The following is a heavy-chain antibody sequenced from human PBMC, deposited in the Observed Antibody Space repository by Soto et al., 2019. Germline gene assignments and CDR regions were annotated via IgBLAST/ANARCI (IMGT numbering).Heavy chain of an antibody. CDR1: GFTFSSYA. Sequence: GGSLRLSCAASGFTFSSYAMSWVRQAPGKGLEWVSAISGSGGSTYYTDSVKGRFTISRDNSKNTLYLQMNSLRAEDTAVYYCAKEERYDVVVVAATTYYFDYWGQGTLVTVSS. CDR3: AKEERYDVVVVAATTYYFDY. V-gene: IGHV3-23*01. J-gene: IGHJ4*02. CDR2: ISGSGGST. D-gene: IGHD2-15*01.